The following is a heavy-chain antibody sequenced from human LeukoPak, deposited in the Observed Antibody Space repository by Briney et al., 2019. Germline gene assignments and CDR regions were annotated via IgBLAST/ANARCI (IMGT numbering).Heavy chain of an antibody. CDR2: VSTSNGDT. D-gene: IGHD5-18*01. J-gene: IGHJ4*02. CDR1: GYNFNRYT. Sequence: ASVKVSCKTSGYNFNRYTITWVRQAPGQGLEWMGWVSTSNGDTNYAEKFQGIVTMTTETVTKTAYMELRRLRSGDTAMYFCARVSDTSMFTPGFDSWGQGTLVTVSS. V-gene: IGHV1-18*01. CDR3: ARVSDTSMFTPGFDS.